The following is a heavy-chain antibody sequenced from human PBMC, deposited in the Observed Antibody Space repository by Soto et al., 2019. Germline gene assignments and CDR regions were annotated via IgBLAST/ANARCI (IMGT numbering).Heavy chain of an antibody. CDR3: ARQENYYDSSGYYIGGYYYYGMDV. CDR2: IYHSGST. CDR1: GGSISSSNW. J-gene: IGHJ6*02. Sequence: SETLSLTCAVSGGSISSSNWWSWVRQPPGKGLEWIGEIYHSGSTNYNPSLKSRVTISVDKSKNQFSLKLSSVTAADTAVYYCARQENYYDSSGYYIGGYYYYGMDVWGQGTTVT. V-gene: IGHV4-4*02. D-gene: IGHD3-22*01.